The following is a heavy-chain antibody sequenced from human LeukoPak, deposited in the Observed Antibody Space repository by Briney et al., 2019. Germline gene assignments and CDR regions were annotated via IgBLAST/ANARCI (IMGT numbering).Heavy chain of an antibody. CDR2: IYHSGNT. J-gene: IGHJ4*02. Sequence: GGSLRLSCAASGFTISSYYMAWVRQAPGKGLEWFSVIYHSGNTDYADSVKGRFTISRDNSKNTLYLQMNSLRAEDTAVYYCAKDPINRWYDVGGYWGQGTLVTVSS. V-gene: IGHV3-53*01. CDR3: AKDPINRWYDVGGY. D-gene: IGHD6-13*01. CDR1: GFTISSYY.